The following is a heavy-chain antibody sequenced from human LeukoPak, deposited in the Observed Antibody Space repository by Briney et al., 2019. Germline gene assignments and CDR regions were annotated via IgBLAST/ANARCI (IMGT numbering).Heavy chain of an antibody. CDR2: IYPGDSDT. CDR3: ARQGQQLDLHFGY. CDR1: GYSFTSYW. V-gene: IGHV5-51*01. D-gene: IGHD6-13*01. Sequence: GGSLKISFKGSGYSFTSYWIGWVRPMPGKGLEWMGIIYPGDSDTRYSPSFQGQVTISADKSISTAYLQWSSLKASDTAMYYCARQGQQLDLHFGYWGQGTLVTVSS. J-gene: IGHJ4*02.